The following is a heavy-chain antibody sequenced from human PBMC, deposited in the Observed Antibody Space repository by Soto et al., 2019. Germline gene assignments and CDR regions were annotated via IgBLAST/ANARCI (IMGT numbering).Heavy chain of an antibody. CDR2: IYYSGST. J-gene: IGHJ6*03. CDR3: ARQFEGYCSSTSCYGPYYYYYYMDV. CDR1: GGSTSSYY. Sequence: SETLSLTCTVSGGSTSSYYWSWIRQPPGKGLEWIGYIYYSGSTNYNPSLKSRVTISVDTSKNQFSLKLSSVTAADTAVYYCARQFEGYCSSTSCYGPYYYYYYMDVWGKGTTVTVSS. V-gene: IGHV4-59*08. D-gene: IGHD2-2*01.